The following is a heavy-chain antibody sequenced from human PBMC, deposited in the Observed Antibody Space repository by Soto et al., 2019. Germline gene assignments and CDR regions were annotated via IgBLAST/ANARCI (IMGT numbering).Heavy chain of an antibody. CDR2: IYHSGST. CDR1: GYSISSGYY. J-gene: IGHJ4*02. D-gene: IGHD6-13*01. V-gene: IGHV4-38-2*02. CDR3: ERESRRSRRPDQIDY. Sequence: SETLSLTCAVSGYSISSGYYWGWIRQPPGKGLAWIGSIYHSGSTYYNPSLKSRVTISVDTSKNQFSLKLSSVTAADTAVYYCERESRRSRRPDQIDYCGQGPLVPVYS.